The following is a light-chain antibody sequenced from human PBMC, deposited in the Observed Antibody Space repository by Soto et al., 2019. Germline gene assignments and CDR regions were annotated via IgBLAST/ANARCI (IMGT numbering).Light chain of an antibody. V-gene: IGKV3-20*01. J-gene: IGKJ4*01. CDR3: QQYGSSPLT. CDR2: GAS. Sequence: EIVLTQSPGTLSVSPGERATLSCRASQSVFSSYLAWYQQKPGQAPRLLIYGASTRATGIPDRFGGGGSGTHFTLTISRLEPEDFAVYWCQQYGSSPLTFGGGTKVESK. CDR1: QSVFSSY.